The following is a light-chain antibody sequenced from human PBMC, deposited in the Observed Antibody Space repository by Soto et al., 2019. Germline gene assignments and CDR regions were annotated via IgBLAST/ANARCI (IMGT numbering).Light chain of an antibody. Sequence: EIVMTQSPVTLSVSPGERATLSCRASQSVSRNFAWYRQKPGQAPTLVIYGASTRATGIPARFSGSGSGTDFTLTISSLQSEDFAVYYCQQYNKWPYTFGQGTKLEIK. CDR3: QQYNKWPYT. V-gene: IGKV3-15*01. J-gene: IGKJ2*01. CDR2: GAS. CDR1: QSVSRN.